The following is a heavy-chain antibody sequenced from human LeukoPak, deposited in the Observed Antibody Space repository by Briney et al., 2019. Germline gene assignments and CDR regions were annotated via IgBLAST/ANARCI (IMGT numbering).Heavy chain of an antibody. Sequence: SQTLSLTCTVSGGSISSGDYYWSWIRQPPGKGLEWIGYIYYSGSTYYNPSLKSRVTVSVDTSKNQFSLKLSSVTAADTAVYYCARALTDYDSSGYATIFDYWGQGTLVTVSS. CDR3: ARALTDYDSSGYATIFDY. CDR1: GGSISSGDYY. J-gene: IGHJ4*02. D-gene: IGHD3-22*01. CDR2: IYYSGST. V-gene: IGHV4-30-4*08.